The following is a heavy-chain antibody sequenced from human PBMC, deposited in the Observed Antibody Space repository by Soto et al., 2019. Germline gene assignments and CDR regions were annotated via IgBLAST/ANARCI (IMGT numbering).Heavy chain of an antibody. D-gene: IGHD3-3*01. CDR2: ISDSGGRT. V-gene: IGHV3-23*01. J-gene: IGHJ4*02. CDR1: GFIFSSYA. CDR3: AIANYEFWTGYYLPFEY. Sequence: EVQMLESGGGLVQPGGSLRLSCAASGFIFSSYAMSWVCQAPGRGLEWVSSISDSGGRTHYADSVKGRFTISRDNSKNTLYLQMNTVRAEDTAVYYCAIANYEFWTGYYLPFEYWGQGTLVTVS.